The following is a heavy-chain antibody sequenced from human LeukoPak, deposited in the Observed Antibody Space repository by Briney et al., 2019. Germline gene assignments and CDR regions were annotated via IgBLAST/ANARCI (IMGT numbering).Heavy chain of an antibody. D-gene: IGHD6-19*01. V-gene: IGHV3-23*01. CDR2: LSGDGRST. CDR3: AKESAVAGPNWFDP. J-gene: IGHJ5*02. CDR1: GFTFSSYP. Sequence: GGSLRLSCAASGFTFSSYPMTWLRQAPGKGLEWVSSLSGDGRSTYYADSVKGRFTISRDNSKNTLYLHMNSLRAEDTAVYYCAKESAVAGPNWFDPWGQGTLVTVSS.